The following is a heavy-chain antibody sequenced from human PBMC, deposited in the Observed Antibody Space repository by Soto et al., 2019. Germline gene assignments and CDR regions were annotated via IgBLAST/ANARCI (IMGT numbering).Heavy chain of an antibody. D-gene: IGHD3-16*01. CDR3: AWGSMYFDY. CDR2: IYSGGDT. J-gene: IGHJ4*02. Sequence: EVQLVESGGGLIQPGGSLRLSCAVSEFTVTNNYMNWVRQAPGRGLEWVAVIYSGGDTYYADSVKGRFTVSRDNSKNTLSLQMNSLRGEGTAVYFCAWGSMYFDYWGQGTFVTVSS. V-gene: IGHV3-53*01. CDR1: EFTVTNNY.